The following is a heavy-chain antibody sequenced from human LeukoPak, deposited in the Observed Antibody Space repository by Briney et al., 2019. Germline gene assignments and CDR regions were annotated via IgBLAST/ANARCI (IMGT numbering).Heavy chain of an antibody. Sequence: GRSLRLSCAASGFTFRSYGMHWVRQAPGKGLEWVAVISYDGSNKYYADSVKGRFTISRDNSKNTLYLQMNSLRAEDTAVYYCAILTDYWGQGTLVTVSS. CDR2: ISYDGSNK. CDR1: GFTFRSYG. V-gene: IGHV3-30*03. CDR3: AILTDY. J-gene: IGHJ4*02. D-gene: IGHD2-15*01.